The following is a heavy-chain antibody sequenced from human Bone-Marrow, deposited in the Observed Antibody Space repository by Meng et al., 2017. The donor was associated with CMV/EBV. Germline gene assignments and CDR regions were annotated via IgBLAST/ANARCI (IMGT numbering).Heavy chain of an antibody. CDR3: AKSWSGWPYDAFYV. V-gene: IGHV3-23*01. CDR2: VSGGDGTT. CDR1: GSTFSTYA. Sequence: GGSLRLSCVSSGSTFSTYAMSWVRQAPGKGLEWVAAVSGGDGTTYYADSVKGRFTISRDNSKNTVYLQMKSLRAEDTAIYYCAKSWSGWPYDAFYVWGQGTMVTVSS. J-gene: IGHJ3*01. D-gene: IGHD3-3*01.